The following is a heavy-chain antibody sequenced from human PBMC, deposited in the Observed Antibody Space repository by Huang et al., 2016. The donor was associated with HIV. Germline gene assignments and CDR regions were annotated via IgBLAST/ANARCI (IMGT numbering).Heavy chain of an antibody. V-gene: IGHV3-48*01. D-gene: IGHD3-10*01. Sequence: EVQLMESGGGLVQPGGSLRLSCAASGFTFSSYNMNWVRQAPGKGLELVSYITSSSGSIYYADSVKGRFTISRDNAKNSLYLQRNSLRAEDTAVYYCARFGSYYYGSGSYLDAFDIWGQGTMVTVSS. CDR3: ARFGSYYYGSGSYLDAFDI. J-gene: IGHJ3*02. CDR2: ITSSSGSI. CDR1: GFTFSSYN.